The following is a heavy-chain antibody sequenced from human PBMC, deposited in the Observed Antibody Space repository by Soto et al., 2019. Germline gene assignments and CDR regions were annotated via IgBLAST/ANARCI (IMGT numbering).Heavy chain of an antibody. CDR2: IIPVFGTT. CDR3: ARGGGPYVWFNEF. D-gene: IGHD3-16*01. Sequence: SVKVSCKDSGGLFSSFAISWVRQAPGQGLEWLGGIIPVFGTTNYTEKFQDRVTITADESTNTAYMELTSLTSGDTAMYYCARGGGPYVWFNEFWGQGTLVTVSS. V-gene: IGHV1-69*13. J-gene: IGHJ4*02. CDR1: GGLFSSFA.